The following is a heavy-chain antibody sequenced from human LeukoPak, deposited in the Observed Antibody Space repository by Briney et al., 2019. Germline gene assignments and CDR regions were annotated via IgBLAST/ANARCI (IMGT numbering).Heavy chain of an antibody. J-gene: IGHJ3*02. CDR3: AEPGAGDCTNGVCPTGEDAFDI. Sequence: GGSLRLSCAASGFTFSSYAMSWVRQAPGKGLEWVSAISGSGGSTYYADSVKGRFTISRDNSKNTLYLQMNSLRAEDTAVYYCAEPGAGDCTNGVCPTGEDAFDIWGQGTMVTVSS. CDR1: GFTFSSYA. V-gene: IGHV3-23*01. D-gene: IGHD2-8*01. CDR2: ISGSGGST.